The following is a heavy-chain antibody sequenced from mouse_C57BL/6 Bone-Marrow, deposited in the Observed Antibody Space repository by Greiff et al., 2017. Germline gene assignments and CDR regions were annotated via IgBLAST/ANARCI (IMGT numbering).Heavy chain of an antibody. Sequence: VQLQQPGAELVMPGASVKLSCKASGYTFPSYWMHWVKQRPGHSLEWIGEIHPSDSYTNYNQQFKGKSTLTVDKSSSTAYMQLSNLTSEDSAVYYCARGQFAYWGQGTLVTVSA. CDR1: GYTFPSYW. V-gene: IGHV1-69*01. CDR3: ARGQFAY. J-gene: IGHJ3*01. CDR2: IHPSDSYT.